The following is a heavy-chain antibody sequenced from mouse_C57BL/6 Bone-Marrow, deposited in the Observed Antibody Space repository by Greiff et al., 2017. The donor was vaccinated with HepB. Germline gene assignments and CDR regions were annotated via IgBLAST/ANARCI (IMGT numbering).Heavy chain of an antibody. V-gene: IGHV5-16*01. CDR2: INYDGSST. Sequence: EVKLVESEGGLVQPGSSMKLSCTASGFTFSDYYMAWVRQVPEKGLEWVANINYDGSSTYYLDSLKSRFIISRDNAQNILYLQMSSLKAEDTATYYCARGGYYDYDGVFDYWGQGTTLTVSS. CDR3: ARGGYYDYDGVFDY. J-gene: IGHJ2*01. CDR1: GFTFSDYY. D-gene: IGHD2-4*01.